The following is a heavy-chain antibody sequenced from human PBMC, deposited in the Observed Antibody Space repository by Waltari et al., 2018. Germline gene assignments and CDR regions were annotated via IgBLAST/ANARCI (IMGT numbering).Heavy chain of an antibody. CDR1: GFTFSTYW. Sequence: EVQLVESGGGLVQPGGSLRLSCAASGFTFSTYWMGWVRQAPGKGLEWVANINQDGSEKYDVDSVKGRFTISRDNAKNSLYLQMNSLRAEDTAVYYCARESPSPYSSGRHYWGQGTLVTVSS. D-gene: IGHD6-19*01. CDR3: ARESPSPYSSGRHY. CDR2: INQDGSEK. J-gene: IGHJ4*02. V-gene: IGHV3-7*01.